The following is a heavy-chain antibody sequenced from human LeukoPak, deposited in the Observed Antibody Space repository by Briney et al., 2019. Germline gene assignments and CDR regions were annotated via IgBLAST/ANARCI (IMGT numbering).Heavy chain of an antibody. CDR3: ARHLVVRGVIPYFAY. Sequence: GESLKISCKGSGYSFTRYWIGWVRQMPGKGLEWMGIIYPGESDTRYSPSFQGQVTISADKSISTAYLQWSSLKASDTALDYCARHLVVRGVIPYFAYWGQGPLVTVSS. D-gene: IGHD3-10*01. CDR1: GYSFTRYW. J-gene: IGHJ4*02. CDR2: IYPGESDT. V-gene: IGHV5-51*01.